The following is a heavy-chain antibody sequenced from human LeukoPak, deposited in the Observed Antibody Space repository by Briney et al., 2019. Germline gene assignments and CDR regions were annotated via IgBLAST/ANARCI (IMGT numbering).Heavy chain of an antibody. CDR2: INSDGSIT. J-gene: IGHJ4*02. V-gene: IGHV3-74*01. D-gene: IGHD1-26*01. CDR1: GFSFSSYW. Sequence: GGSLRLSCAASGFSFSSYWMHWVRQAPGKGLVWVSRINSDGSITTYADSVKGRFTISRDNAKNTLYLQMNSLRAEDTAVYYCARDRYSGSFYRMVDYWGQGTLVTVSS. CDR3: ARDRYSGSFYRMVDY.